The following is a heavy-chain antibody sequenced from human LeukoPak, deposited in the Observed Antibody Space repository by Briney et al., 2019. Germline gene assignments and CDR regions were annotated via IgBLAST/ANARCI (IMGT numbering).Heavy chain of an antibody. CDR2: INHSGST. CDR1: GGSISSSSYY. D-gene: IGHD3-10*01. Sequence: SETLSLTCTVSGGSISSSSYYWGWIRQPPGKGLEWIGEINHSGSTNYNPSLKSRVTISVDTSKNQFSLKLSSVTAADTAVYYCARPYGSGSYVYWGQGTLVTVSS. J-gene: IGHJ4*02. CDR3: ARPYGSGSYVY. V-gene: IGHV4-39*07.